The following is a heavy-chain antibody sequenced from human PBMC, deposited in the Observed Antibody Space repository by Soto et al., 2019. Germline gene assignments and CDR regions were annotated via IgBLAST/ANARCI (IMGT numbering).Heavy chain of an antibody. Sequence: SQTLSLTCAISGDSVSSNSAAWNWVRQSPSRGLEWLGRTYYRSKWYNDYAVSVKSRITINPDTSKNQFSLQLNSVTPEDTAVYYCARGLRFLEWLLHVVWGQGTMVTVSS. V-gene: IGHV6-1*01. CDR3: ARGLRFLEWLLHVV. CDR2: TYYRSKWYN. CDR1: GDSVSSNSAA. D-gene: IGHD3-3*01. J-gene: IGHJ3*01.